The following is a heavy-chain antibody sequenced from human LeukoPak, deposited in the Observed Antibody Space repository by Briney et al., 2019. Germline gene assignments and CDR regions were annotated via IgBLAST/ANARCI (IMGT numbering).Heavy chain of an antibody. CDR1: GFTFSDYG. Sequence: PGGSLRLSCAASGFTFSDYGMSWVRQAPGKGLEWVSTIGGRGGSTYYADSVKGRFTISRDNAKNSLYLQMNSLRAEDTALYYCARVGEYCSSTSCYGCFDYWGQGTLVTVSS. V-gene: IGHV3-23*01. CDR2: IGGRGGST. CDR3: ARVGEYCSSTSCYGCFDY. J-gene: IGHJ4*02. D-gene: IGHD2-2*01.